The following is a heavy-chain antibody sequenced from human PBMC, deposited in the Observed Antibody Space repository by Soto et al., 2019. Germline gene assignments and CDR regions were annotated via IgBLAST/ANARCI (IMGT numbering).Heavy chain of an antibody. Sequence: GGSLRLSCAVSGFTFSNYAMSWVRQAPGKGLEWVSAISGGAGGTYYADSVKGRFTISRDNSKNTLYLQMNSLRAEDTAVYNCVKGSLTYYYDSSAYGREIDYWGQGTLVTVSS. J-gene: IGHJ4*02. CDR2: ISGGAGGT. V-gene: IGHV3-23*01. CDR1: GFTFSNYA. CDR3: VKGSLTYYYDSSAYGREIDY. D-gene: IGHD3-22*01.